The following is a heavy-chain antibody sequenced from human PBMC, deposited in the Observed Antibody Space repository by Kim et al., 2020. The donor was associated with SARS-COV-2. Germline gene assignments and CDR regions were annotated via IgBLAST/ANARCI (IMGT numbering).Heavy chain of an antibody. CDR2: VDWDDDK. CDR1: GFSLSSSGMC. Sequence: SGPTLVNPTQTLTLTCTFSGFSLSSSGMCVSWIRQPPGKALEWLAIVDWDDDKDYNTFLKTRLTISKDTSKNQVVLTMTNMDPVDTATYYCARMVDYGEYGRYFDYWGQGTLVTVSS. V-gene: IGHV2-70*01. CDR3: ARMVDYGEYGRYFDY. D-gene: IGHD4-17*01. J-gene: IGHJ4*02.